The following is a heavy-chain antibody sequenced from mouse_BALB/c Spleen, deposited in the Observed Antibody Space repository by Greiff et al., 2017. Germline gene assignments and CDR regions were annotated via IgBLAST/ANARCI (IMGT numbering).Heavy chain of an antibody. J-gene: IGHJ3*01. Sequence: EVQLKESGAELVRSGASVKLSCTASGFNIKDYYMHWVKQRPEQGLEWIGWIDPENGDTEYAPKFQGKATMTADTSSNTAYLQLSSLTSEDTAVYYCIRRLLTWFAYWGQGTLVTVSA. CDR3: IRRLLTWFAY. D-gene: IGHD2-3*01. CDR1: GFNIKDYY. V-gene: IGHV14-4*02. CDR2: IDPENGDT.